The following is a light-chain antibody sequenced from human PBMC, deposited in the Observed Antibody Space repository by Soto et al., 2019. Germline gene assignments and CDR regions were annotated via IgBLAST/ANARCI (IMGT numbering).Light chain of an antibody. Sequence: AVQMTQSPSSLSASVGDRVTITCRASQGIRYDLGWYQQKPGKAPKLLIYAASTLQRGVPSRFSGSGSGTDFTLTISSLQPEDFATYYCLQDYNYPLTFGQGTRLEIK. CDR1: QGIRYD. J-gene: IGKJ5*01. V-gene: IGKV1-6*01. CDR2: AAS. CDR3: LQDYNYPLT.